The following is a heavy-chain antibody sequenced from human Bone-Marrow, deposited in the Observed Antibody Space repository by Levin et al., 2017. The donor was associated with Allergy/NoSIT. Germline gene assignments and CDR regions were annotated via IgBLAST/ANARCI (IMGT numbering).Heavy chain of an antibody. J-gene: IGHJ4*02. D-gene: IGHD4-17*01. Sequence: KPGGSLRLSCAASGLTFNRYNMNWVRQAPGKGLDWVSSITSSGSYIYYADSVKGRFTISRDNAKNSLSLQMNSLRAEDTAVYYCVGVDGDYLVWGQGTLVTVSS. V-gene: IGHV3-21*01. CDR1: GLTFNRYN. CDR3: VGVDGDYLV. CDR2: ITSSGSYI.